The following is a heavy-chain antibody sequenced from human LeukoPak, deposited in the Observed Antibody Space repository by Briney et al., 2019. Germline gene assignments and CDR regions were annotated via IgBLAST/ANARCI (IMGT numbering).Heavy chain of an antibody. CDR1: GGTFSSYA. D-gene: IGHD5-12*01. Sequence: GASVKVSCKASGGTFSSYAISWVRQAPGQGLEWMGGIIPIFGIANYAQKFQGRVTMTRDTSTSTVYMELSSLRSEDTAVYYCARDRDPDIVATIGGAFDIWGQGTMVTVSS. CDR3: ARDRDPDIVATIGGAFDI. CDR2: IIPIFGIA. J-gene: IGHJ3*02. V-gene: IGHV1-69*10.